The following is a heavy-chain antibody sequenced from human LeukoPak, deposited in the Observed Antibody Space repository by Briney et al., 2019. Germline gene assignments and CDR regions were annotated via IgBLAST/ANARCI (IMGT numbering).Heavy chain of an antibody. V-gene: IGHV3-48*02. CDR1: GFTISSYN. Sequence: AGSLSLTCAASGFTISSYNLSWVRQAPGKELVWVSCIISSTTINYTNSVKCRFTISRDNAKNSLYQQMDSLRDEDTAVYYFAKGAAARQDNNSFDPWGQGTLVTVSS. CDR2: IISSTTI. CDR3: AKGAAARQDNNSFDP. J-gene: IGHJ5*02. D-gene: IGHD6-13*01.